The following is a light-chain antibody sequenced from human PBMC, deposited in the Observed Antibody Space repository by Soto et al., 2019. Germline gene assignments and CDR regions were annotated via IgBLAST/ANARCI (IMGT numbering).Light chain of an antibody. Sequence: DIQLTQSPSTLSAAVGDSVTITCRASQNIRNLLAWYQQKPGKAPKPLIFDASPLKTGVPSRFGGSGSGAEFNFTITGLQPDDFATYFYQQYYTYSTFGQGTRLDIK. CDR2: DAS. CDR3: QQYYTYST. V-gene: IGKV1-5*01. CDR1: QNIRNL. J-gene: IGKJ5*01.